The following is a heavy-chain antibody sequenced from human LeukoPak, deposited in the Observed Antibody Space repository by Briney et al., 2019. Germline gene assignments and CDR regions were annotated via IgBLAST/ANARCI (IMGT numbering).Heavy chain of an antibody. CDR1: GFTFSSYS. V-gene: IGHV3-48*04. CDR3: AREGTVGYYFDY. D-gene: IGHD1-1*01. J-gene: IGHJ4*02. CDR2: ISSSGRTI. Sequence: PGGSLRLSCAASGFTFSSYSMNWVRQAPGKGLEWISYISSSGRTIFYADSVKGRFTISRDNARNSLYLQMNSLRAEDTAVYYCAREGTVGYYFDYWGQGTLVTVSS.